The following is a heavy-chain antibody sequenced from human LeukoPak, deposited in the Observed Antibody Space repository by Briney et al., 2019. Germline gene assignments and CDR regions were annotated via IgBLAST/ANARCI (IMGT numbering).Heavy chain of an antibody. CDR1: GGSFSGYY. V-gene: IGHV4-34*01. Sequence: PETLSLTCAVYGGSFSGYYWSWIRQPPGKGLEWIGEINHSGSTNYNPSLKSRVTISVDTSKNQFSLKLSSVTAADTAVYYCASSCYGSGSYSWGQGTLVTVSS. D-gene: IGHD3-10*01. J-gene: IGHJ4*02. CDR2: INHSGST. CDR3: ASSCYGSGSYS.